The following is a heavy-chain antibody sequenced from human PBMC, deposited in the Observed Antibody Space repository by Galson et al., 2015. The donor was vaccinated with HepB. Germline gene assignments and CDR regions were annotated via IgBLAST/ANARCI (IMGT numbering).Heavy chain of an antibody. J-gene: IGHJ5*02. D-gene: IGHD6-6*01. CDR3: AKDLGPETTYSSSGGWFDP. Sequence: SLRLSCAASGFTFSSYGMHWVRQAPGKGLEWVAVISYDGSNKYYADSVKGRFTISRDNSKNTLYLQMNSLRAEDTAVYYCAKDLGPETTYSSSGGWFDPWGQGTLVTVSS. CDR2: ISYDGSNK. V-gene: IGHV3-30*18. CDR1: GFTFSSYG.